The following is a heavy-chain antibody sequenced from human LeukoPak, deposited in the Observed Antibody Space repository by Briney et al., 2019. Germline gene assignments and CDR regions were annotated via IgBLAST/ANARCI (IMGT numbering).Heavy chain of an antibody. Sequence: GGSLRLSCAASGFTFSSYSMNWVRQAPGKGLEWVSAISGSGGSTYYADSVKGRFTISRDNSKNTLYLQMNSLRAEDTAVYYCAKNGDSSGYNAAFDIWGQGTMVTVSS. CDR3: AKNGDSSGYNAAFDI. V-gene: IGHV3-23*01. CDR2: ISGSGGST. J-gene: IGHJ3*02. CDR1: GFTFSSYS. D-gene: IGHD3-22*01.